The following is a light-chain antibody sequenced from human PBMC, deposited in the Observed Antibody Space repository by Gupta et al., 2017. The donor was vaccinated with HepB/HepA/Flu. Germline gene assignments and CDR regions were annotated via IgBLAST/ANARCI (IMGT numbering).Light chain of an antibody. Sequence: QSVLTQPPSVSGAPGQRVTISCTGSSSNIGAGFDVPWYQQLPGTAPKLLIYGNSNRPSGVPDRFSGSKSGTSASLAITGLQAEDEADYYCQSYDNSLSSVLFGGGTKLTVL. J-gene: IGLJ2*01. V-gene: IGLV1-40*01. CDR3: QSYDNSLSSVL. CDR2: GNS. CDR1: SSNIGAGFD.